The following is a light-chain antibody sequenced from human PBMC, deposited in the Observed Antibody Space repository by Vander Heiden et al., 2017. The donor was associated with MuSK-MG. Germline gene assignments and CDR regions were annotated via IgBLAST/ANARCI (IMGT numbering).Light chain of an antibody. CDR2: DIY. V-gene: IGKV3-11*01. CDR1: QSVSSF. J-gene: IGKJ1*01. Sequence: EVVLTQSPATLSLSPGERATLSCRASQSVSSFLAWDQQKPGQAPRLLIYDIYARDTGINDRFSGGGAGTDFTLTSSSRENEDFDRYDTQHRANWTFGQGTMVEVK. CDR3: QHRANWT.